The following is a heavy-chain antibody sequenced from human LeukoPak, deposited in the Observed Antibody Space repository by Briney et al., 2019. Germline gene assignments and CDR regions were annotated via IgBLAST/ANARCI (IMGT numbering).Heavy chain of an antibody. Sequence: GGSLRLSCAASGFTFSNYAISWVRQAPGKGLEWVSAISDSGAGTYYADSVKGRFTISRDNSKNTVYVQMNSLRAEDTAVYYCAKDGLYFDGSTHIYYFDSWGQGTLVAVSS. J-gene: IGHJ4*02. V-gene: IGHV3-23*01. D-gene: IGHD3-9*01. CDR2: ISDSGAGT. CDR1: GFTFSNYA. CDR3: AKDGLYFDGSTHIYYFDS.